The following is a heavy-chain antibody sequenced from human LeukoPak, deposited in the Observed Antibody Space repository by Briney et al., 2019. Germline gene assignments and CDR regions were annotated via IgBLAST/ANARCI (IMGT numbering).Heavy chain of an antibody. Sequence: SETLSLTCSVSDDSITIYYWTWIRQPPGKGLEWIGYIDHTGTTNYNPSLNSRVTISRDTSKNHFSLQLSSVTAADTAAYFCARGRVSSSTWHSTYYYYFYMDVWGKGTTVTVSS. CDR3: ARGRVSSSTWHSTYYYYFYMDV. CDR1: DDSITIYY. CDR2: IDHTGTT. V-gene: IGHV4-59*01. J-gene: IGHJ6*03. D-gene: IGHD4-11*01.